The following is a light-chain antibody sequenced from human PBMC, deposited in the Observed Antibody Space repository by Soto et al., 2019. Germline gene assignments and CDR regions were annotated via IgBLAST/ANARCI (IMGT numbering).Light chain of an antibody. CDR2: YAS. Sequence: VLTQSPATLSLSPGERATLSCRASQTVSRYLAWYQQKPGQAPRLLIYYASNRATGIPDRFSGSGSGTDYTLTISSLEPEDFAVYYCQQRSTWPLFTFGGGTKVDI. J-gene: IGKJ4*01. V-gene: IGKV3-11*01. CDR1: QTVSRY. CDR3: QQRSTWPLFT.